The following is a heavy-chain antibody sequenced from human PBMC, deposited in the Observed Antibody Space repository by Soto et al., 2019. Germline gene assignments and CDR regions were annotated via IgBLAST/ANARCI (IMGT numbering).Heavy chain of an antibody. D-gene: IGHD3-3*01. CDR3: ARDRAYDFWSGYADY. J-gene: IGHJ4*02. CDR2: IWYDGSNK. CDR1: GFTFSSYG. V-gene: IGHV3-33*01. Sequence: VQLVESGGGVVQPGRSLRLSCAASGFTFSSYGMHWVRQAPGKGLEWVAVIWYDGSNKYYADSVKGRFTISRDNSKNTLYLQMNSLRAEDTAVYYCARDRAYDFWSGYADYWGQGTLVTVSS.